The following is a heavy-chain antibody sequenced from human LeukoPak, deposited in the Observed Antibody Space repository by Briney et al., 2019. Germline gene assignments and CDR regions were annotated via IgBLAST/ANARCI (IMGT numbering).Heavy chain of an antibody. J-gene: IGHJ5*02. CDR3: ARGLLPPDDNWFDP. CDR2: INTNTGNP. V-gene: IGHV7-4-1*02. CDR1: GYTFTSYA. Sequence: ASVKVSCKASGYTFTSYALNWVRQAPGQGLEWMGWINTNTGNPTYAQDFTGRFVFSLDTSVSTAYLQISSLKAEDTAVYYCARGLLPPDDNWFDPWGQGTLVTVSS. D-gene: IGHD2-21*02.